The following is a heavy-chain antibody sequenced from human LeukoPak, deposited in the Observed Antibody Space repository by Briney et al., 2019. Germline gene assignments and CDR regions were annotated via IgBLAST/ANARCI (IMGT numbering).Heavy chain of an antibody. CDR1: VFTFSSYS. Sequence: GGSLRLSCAVSVFTFSSYSMNWVRQAPWKGLEWVSYISSSSSTIYYADSVKGRFTISRDNAKNSLYLQMNSLRDEDTAVYYCARDLVSGRYFTSFGHWGQGTLVTVSS. CDR3: ARDLVSGRYFTSFGH. CDR2: ISSSSSTI. J-gene: IGHJ4*02. V-gene: IGHV3-48*02. D-gene: IGHD1-26*01.